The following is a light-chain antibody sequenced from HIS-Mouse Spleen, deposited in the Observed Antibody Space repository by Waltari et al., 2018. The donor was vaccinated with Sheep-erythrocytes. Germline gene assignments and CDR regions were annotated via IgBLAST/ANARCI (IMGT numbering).Light chain of an antibody. CDR2: LGS. CDR3: MQALQTPWT. V-gene: IGKV2-28*01. J-gene: IGKJ1*01. Sequence: DIVMTQSPLSLPVTPGEPASISCRSSQSLLHSNGYNYLDWYLQKPGQSPHLLIYLGSNRASGVPDRFSGSGSGTDFTLRINRVEAEDVGVYYCMQALQTPWTFGQGTKVEFK. CDR1: QSLLHSNGYNY.